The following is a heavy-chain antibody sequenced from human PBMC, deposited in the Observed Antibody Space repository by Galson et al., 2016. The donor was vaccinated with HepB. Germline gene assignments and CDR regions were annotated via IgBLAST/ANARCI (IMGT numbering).Heavy chain of an antibody. CDR1: GFTLRNFA. V-gene: IGHV3-23*01. CDR2: FADRGEST. J-gene: IGHJ4*02. Sequence: SLRLSCAASGFTLRNFAMSWVRRAPGKGLEWVSGFADRGESTHYTESVKGRFTISRDSSNNTLYLQLNSLRAEDTATYYCAKALAVPARGFDFWGQGTLVTVSS. CDR3: AKALAVPARGFDF. D-gene: IGHD6-19*01.